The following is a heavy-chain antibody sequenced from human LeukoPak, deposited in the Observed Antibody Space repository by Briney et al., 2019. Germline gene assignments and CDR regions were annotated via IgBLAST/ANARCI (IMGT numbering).Heavy chain of an antibody. CDR3: ARVSSGSYYDYYFDY. CDR1: GGSFSGYY. J-gene: IGHJ4*02. V-gene: IGHV4-34*01. Sequence: SETLSLTCAVYGGSFSGYYWSWIRQPPGKGLEWIGEINHSGSTNYNPSLKSRVTISVDTSKNQFSLKLSSVTAADTAVYYCARVSSGSYYDYYFDYWGQGTLVTVSS. CDR2: INHSGST. D-gene: IGHD1-26*01.